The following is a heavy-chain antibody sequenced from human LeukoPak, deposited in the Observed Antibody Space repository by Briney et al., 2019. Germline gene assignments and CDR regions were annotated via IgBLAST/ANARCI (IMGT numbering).Heavy chain of an antibody. Sequence: GGSLRLSCAASGFAFSSYAMNWVRQAPGKGLEWVSFITGDSGTIYYVDSMKGRFTISRDNAKNSLYLQIGNLRAEDTAVYYCARDRMGGSFDYWGQGTPVTVSS. CDR2: ITGDSGTI. J-gene: IGHJ4*02. V-gene: IGHV3-48*01. D-gene: IGHD2-15*01. CDR1: GFAFSSYA. CDR3: ARDRMGGSFDY.